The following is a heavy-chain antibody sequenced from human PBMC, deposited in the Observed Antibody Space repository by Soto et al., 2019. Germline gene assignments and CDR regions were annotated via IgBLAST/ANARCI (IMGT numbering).Heavy chain of an antibody. J-gene: IGHJ6*02. Sequence: ASVKVSCKASGYTFTGYYMHWVRQAPGQGLEWMGWINPNSGGTNYAQKFQGWVTMTRNKSISTAYLQWSSLKASDTAMYYCARLEPYYDFWSGPEDHYYYGMDVWGQGTTVTVSS. V-gene: IGHV1-2*04. CDR1: GYTFTGYY. CDR3: ARLEPYYDFWSGPEDHYYYGMDV. D-gene: IGHD3-3*01. CDR2: INPNSGGT.